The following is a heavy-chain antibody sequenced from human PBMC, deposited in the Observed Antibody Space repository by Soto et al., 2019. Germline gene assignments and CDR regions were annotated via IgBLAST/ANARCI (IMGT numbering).Heavy chain of an antibody. V-gene: IGHV3-30*18. CDR2: ISHDGSDK. J-gene: IGHJ4*02. CDR3: AKENQHMVHDY. CDR1: GFTFRNYV. Sequence: QVQLVESGGGVVRPGRSLRLTCAASGFTFRNYVMHWVRQAPGKGLEWVAVISHDGSDKYYADSMKGRFIISRDKFENTSFLNMHSMKPAETAVYYCAKENQHMVHDYWGQGTLVTVSS. D-gene: IGHD2-21*01.